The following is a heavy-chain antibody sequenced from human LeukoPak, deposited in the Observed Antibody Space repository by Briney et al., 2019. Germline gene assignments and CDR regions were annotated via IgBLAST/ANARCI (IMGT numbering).Heavy chain of an antibody. D-gene: IGHD5-24*01. CDR1: GYIFTGYY. V-gene: IGHV1-2*02. J-gene: IGHJ4*02. CDR2: INSNNGDT. Sequence: ASVKVSCKASGYIFTGYYLHWVGQAPGQGLEWVGGINSNNGDTHYAQNFQGRVTMTRDTSISTAYMELSRLGSDGTAVYYCARDGDGYNLDWGQGTLVTVSS. CDR3: ARDGDGYNLD.